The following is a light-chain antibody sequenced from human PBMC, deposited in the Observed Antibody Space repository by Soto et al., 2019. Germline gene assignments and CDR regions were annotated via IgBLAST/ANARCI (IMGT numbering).Light chain of an antibody. J-gene: IGKJ3*01. CDR2: AAS. V-gene: IGKV1-9*01. Sequence: DIQLTQSPSFLSASVGDRVTITCRASQGISTYLAWYQQKPGKAPKVLIYAASTLQSGVPSRFSGSGSGTEFTLTISSLQPEDFATYYCQQINSYPRTFGPGTTVDIK. CDR3: QQINSYPRT. CDR1: QGISTY.